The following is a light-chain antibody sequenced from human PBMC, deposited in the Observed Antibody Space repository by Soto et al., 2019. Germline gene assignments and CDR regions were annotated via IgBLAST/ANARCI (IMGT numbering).Light chain of an antibody. V-gene: IGLV4-69*01. J-gene: IGLJ2*01. CDR3: QTWGTGIVI. CDR1: SGHSNYA. CDR2: LNRDGSH. Sequence: QPVLTKSPSASASLGASVKLTCTLSSGHSNYAIAWHQQQPEKGPRYLVKLNRDGSHSKGDGIPNRFSGSSSGAERYLTISSLHSQDEADYYCQTWGTGIVIFGGGTKLTVL.